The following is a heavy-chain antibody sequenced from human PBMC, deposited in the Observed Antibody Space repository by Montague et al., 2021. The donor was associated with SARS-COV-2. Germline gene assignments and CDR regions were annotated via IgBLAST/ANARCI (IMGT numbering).Heavy chain of an antibody. CDR2: IFYSGTT. Sequence: SETLSLTCTVSGDSLTYFYWSWIRQTPGKGLEWIGYIFYSGTTNYNPSLKGRVTISVDTSKNQFSLRLSSVTAADTAVYYCVRGATRTFDYWGQGTLVTVSS. V-gene: IGHV4-59*01. D-gene: IGHD5-12*01. CDR1: GDSLTYFY. CDR3: VRGATRTFDY. J-gene: IGHJ4*02.